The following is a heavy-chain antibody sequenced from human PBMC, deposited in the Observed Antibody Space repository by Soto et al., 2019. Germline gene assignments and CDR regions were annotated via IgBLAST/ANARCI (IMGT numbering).Heavy chain of an antibody. J-gene: IGHJ3*02. D-gene: IGHD2-15*01. CDR2: IWYDGSNK. V-gene: IGHV3-33*01. CDR3: ARSKDCSGGSCYGSGAFDI. Sequence: GGSLRLSCAASGFTFSSYGMHWVRQAPGKGLEWVAVIWYDGSNKYYADSVKGRFTISRDNSKNTLYLQMNSLRAEDTAVYYCARSKDCSGGSCYGSGAFDIWGQGTMVTVSS. CDR1: GFTFSSYG.